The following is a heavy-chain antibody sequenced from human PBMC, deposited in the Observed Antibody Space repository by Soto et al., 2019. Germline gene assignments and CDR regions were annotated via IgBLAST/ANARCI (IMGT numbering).Heavy chain of an antibody. CDR3: ASHQRRSYYGMDV. J-gene: IGHJ6*02. V-gene: IGHV1-69*06. CDR2: IIPIFGTA. Sequence: ASVKVSCKASGGTFSSYSISWVRQAPGQGLEWMGGIIPIFGTANYAQKFQGRVTITADKSTSTAYMELSSLRSEDTAVYYCASHQRRSYYGMDVWGQGTTVTVSS. CDR1: GGTFSSYS.